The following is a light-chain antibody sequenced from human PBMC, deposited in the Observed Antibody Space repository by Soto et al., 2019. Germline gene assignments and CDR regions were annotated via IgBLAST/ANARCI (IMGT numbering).Light chain of an antibody. Sequence: DIQMTHSPSSLSASVGDRVTITFPARQHIRNDLGLYQQKPGKAPKRLIYAASSLESGAPSRFSRSGSGTECSLTISRLQPEDFATYDTLEPNNNPWTFGQPTKVDIK. CDR1: QHIRND. CDR2: AAS. V-gene: IGKV1-17*01. CDR3: LEPNNNPWT. J-gene: IGKJ1*01.